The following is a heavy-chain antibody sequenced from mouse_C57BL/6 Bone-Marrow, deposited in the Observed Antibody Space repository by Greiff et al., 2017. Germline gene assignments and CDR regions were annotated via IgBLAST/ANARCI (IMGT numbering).Heavy chain of an antibody. CDR3: ARGVYGGY. CDR2: IDPSDSYT. CDR1: GYTFTSYW. Sequence: VQLQQPGAELVMPGASVKLSCKASGYTFTSYWMHWVKQRPGQGLEWIGEIDPSDSYTNYNQKFKGKSTLTVDKSSSTAYMQLSSLTSEDSAVYYCARGVYGGYWGQGTTLTVSS. V-gene: IGHV1-69*01. J-gene: IGHJ2*01. D-gene: IGHD1-1*01.